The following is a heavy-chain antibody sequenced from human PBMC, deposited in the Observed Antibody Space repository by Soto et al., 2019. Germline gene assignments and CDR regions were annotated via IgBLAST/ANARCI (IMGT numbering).Heavy chain of an antibody. V-gene: IGHV3-23*01. CDR3: AKELVLLRLGELSSPYYYGMDV. D-gene: IGHD3-16*02. J-gene: IGHJ6*02. CDR1: GFTFSSYA. CDR2: ISGSGGST. Sequence: EVQLLESGGGLVQPGGSLRLSCAASGFTFSSYAMSWVRQAPGKGLEWVSGISGSGGSTYYADSVKGRFTISRDNSKNTLYLQMNSLRAEDTAVYHCAKELVLLRLGELSSPYYYGMDVWGQGTTVTVSS.